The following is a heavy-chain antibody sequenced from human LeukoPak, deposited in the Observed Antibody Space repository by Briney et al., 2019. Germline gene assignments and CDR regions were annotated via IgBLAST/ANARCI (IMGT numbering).Heavy chain of an antibody. D-gene: IGHD2-15*01. CDR1: GYTFTSYG. V-gene: IGHV1-18*01. CDR3: ARNGTRRYCSGGSCYSFRFDP. J-gene: IGHJ5*02. Sequence: ASVKVSCKASGYTFTSYGISWVRQAPGQGLEWMGWISAYNGNTIYAQKLQGRVTMTTDTSTSTAYMELRSLRSDDTAVYYCARNGTRRYCSGGSCYSFRFDPWGQGTLVTVSS. CDR2: ISAYNGNT.